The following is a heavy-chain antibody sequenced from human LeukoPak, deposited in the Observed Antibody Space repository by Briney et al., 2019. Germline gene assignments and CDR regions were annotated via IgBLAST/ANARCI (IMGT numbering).Heavy chain of an antibody. CDR3: TRMAWRSRPFDY. J-gene: IGHJ4*02. CDR2: IKQDGREK. D-gene: IGHD2-2*01. Sequence: GGSLRLSCAASGFTFSSYWISWVRQAPGKGLEWVANIKQDGREKYYVDSVKGRFSISRDNAKNSVYLQMNSLRAEDTAVYYCTRMAWRSRPFDYWGQGSLVTVSS. CDR1: GFTFSSYW. V-gene: IGHV3-7*01.